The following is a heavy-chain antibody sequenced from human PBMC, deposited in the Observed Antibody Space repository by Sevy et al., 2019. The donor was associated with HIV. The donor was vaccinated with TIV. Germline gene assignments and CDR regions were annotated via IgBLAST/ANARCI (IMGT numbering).Heavy chain of an antibody. D-gene: IGHD3-16*02. Sequence: ASVKVSCKASGYTFTSYGISWVRQAPGQGLEWMGWISAYNGNTNYAQKLQGRVTMTTDTSTSTAYMELRSLRSDDTAVYYCAREYLGELSGDYFDYWGQGTLVTVSS. CDR3: AREYLGELSGDYFDY. CDR2: ISAYNGNT. J-gene: IGHJ4*02. CDR1: GYTFTSYG. V-gene: IGHV1-18*01.